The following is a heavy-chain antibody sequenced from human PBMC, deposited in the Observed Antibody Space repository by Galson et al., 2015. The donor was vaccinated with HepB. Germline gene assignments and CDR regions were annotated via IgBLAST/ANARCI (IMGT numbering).Heavy chain of an antibody. V-gene: IGHV3-30*18. D-gene: IGHD3-3*01. CDR1: GFTFDNYG. Sequence: SLRLSCAASGFTFDNYGIHWVRQAPGKGLEWVAGISYDGSNKYYGDSVRSRFTISRDTSKNTVNLQMNSLRAEDTAVYFCAKETGKWSGYYMTYYFGMDVWGQGTTVTVSS. J-gene: IGHJ6*02. CDR3: AKETGKWSGYYMTYYFGMDV. CDR2: ISYDGSNK.